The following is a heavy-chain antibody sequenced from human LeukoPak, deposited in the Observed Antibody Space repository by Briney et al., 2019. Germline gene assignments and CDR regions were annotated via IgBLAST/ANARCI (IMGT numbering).Heavy chain of an antibody. Sequence: GASVKVSCKASGYTFTGYYMHWVRQAAGQGLEWMGWINPNSGGTNYAQKFQGRVTMTRHTSISTAYMELSRLRSDDTAVYYCSRELYRRDGYNYWGQGTLVTVSS. D-gene: IGHD5-24*01. J-gene: IGHJ4*02. CDR1: GYTFTGYY. V-gene: IGHV1-2*02. CDR2: INPNSGGT. CDR3: SRELYRRDGYNY.